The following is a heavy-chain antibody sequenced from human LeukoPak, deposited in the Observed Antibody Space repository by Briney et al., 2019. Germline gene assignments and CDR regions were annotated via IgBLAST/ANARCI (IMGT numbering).Heavy chain of an antibody. V-gene: IGHV4-34*01. Sequence: SETLSLTCAASGGSLSGSFWSWIRQPRGKGLEWIGEINHSGYTNYKPSLKSRVTISVDTSKNQLSLNLTPVTAADTAFYYCAKTRAGYIVAWGQGSLVTVSS. CDR2: INHSGYT. CDR1: GGSLSGSF. D-gene: IGHD5-24*01. CDR3: AKTRAGYIVA. J-gene: IGHJ5*02.